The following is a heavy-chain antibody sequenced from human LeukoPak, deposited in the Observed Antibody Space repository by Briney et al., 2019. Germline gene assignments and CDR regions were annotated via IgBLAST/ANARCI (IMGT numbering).Heavy chain of an antibody. V-gene: IGHV3-21*01. Sequence: GGSLRLSCAVSGITFSSYSINWVRQAPGKGLEWVSSISSTSTYIYYADSVKGRFTISRDNAKNSLYLQMNSLRAEDTAVYSCARDPGGTTNSYFDYWGQGTLVTVSS. J-gene: IGHJ4*02. CDR2: ISSTSTYI. D-gene: IGHD1-26*01. CDR1: GITFSSYS. CDR3: ARDPGGTTNSYFDY.